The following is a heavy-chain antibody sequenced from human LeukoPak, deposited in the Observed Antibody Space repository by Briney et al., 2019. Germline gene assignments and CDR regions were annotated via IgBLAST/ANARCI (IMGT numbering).Heavy chain of an antibody. J-gene: IGHJ4*02. V-gene: IGHV4-61*02. CDR1: GGSISSGSYY. Sequence: PSQTLSLTCTVSGGSISSGSYYWSWIRQPAGKGLEWIGRIYTSGSTNYNPSLKSRVTISVDTSKNQFSLKLSSVTAADTAVYYCASTDTYSSSWYYFDYWGQGTLVTVSS. CDR2: IYTSGST. D-gene: IGHD6-13*01. CDR3: ASTDTYSSSWYYFDY.